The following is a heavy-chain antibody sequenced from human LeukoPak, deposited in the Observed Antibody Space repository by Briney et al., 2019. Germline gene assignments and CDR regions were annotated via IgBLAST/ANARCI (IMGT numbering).Heavy chain of an antibody. D-gene: IGHD1-20*01. J-gene: IGHJ4*02. V-gene: IGHV3-74*01. CDR3: ARVTVSSSEVIFDY. CDR2: INSDGSTI. CDR1: GFTFRSYW. Sequence: PGGSLRLSCAASGFTFRSYWMRWVRHAPGKGLVWVSRINSDGSTITYADSVRGRFTISRDNDRNTLYLQMNSLRAEDTAVYYCARVTVSSSEVIFDYWGQGSLVTVSS.